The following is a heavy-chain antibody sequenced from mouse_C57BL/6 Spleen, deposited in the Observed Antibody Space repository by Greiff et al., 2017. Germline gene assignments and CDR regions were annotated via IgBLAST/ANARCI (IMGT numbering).Heavy chain of an antibody. V-gene: IGHV3-6*01. J-gene: IGHJ2*01. D-gene: IGHD3-2*02. Sequence: DVKLQESGPGLVKPSQSLSLTCSVTGYSITSGYYWNWIRQFPGNKLEWMGYISYDGSNNYNPSLKNRISITRATSKNQFFLKLNSVTTEDTATYYCARDRQLRLRHYFDYWGQGTTLTVSS. CDR2: ISYDGSN. CDR3: ARDRQLRLRHYFDY. CDR1: GYSITSGYY.